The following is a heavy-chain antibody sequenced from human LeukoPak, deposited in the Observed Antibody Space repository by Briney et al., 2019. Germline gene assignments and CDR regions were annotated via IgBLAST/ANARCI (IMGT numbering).Heavy chain of an antibody. J-gene: IGHJ3*02. CDR2: IIPIFVTA. D-gene: IGHD3-22*01. Sequence: SVKVSCKASRGTVSSYAISWVRQAPRHGLECMGGIIPIFVTANYSQKFQGRVTIPADESTSTAYMELRSLRSEDTDVYYCARGESRYYDRSGYYVDDAFDIWGQGTMVTVSS. V-gene: IGHV1-69*13. CDR3: ARGESRYYDRSGYYVDDAFDI. CDR1: RGTVSSYA.